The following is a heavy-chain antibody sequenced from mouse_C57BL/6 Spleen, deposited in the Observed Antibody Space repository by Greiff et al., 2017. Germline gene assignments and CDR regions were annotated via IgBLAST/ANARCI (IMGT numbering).Heavy chain of an antibody. V-gene: IGHV14-4*01. CDR3: TVGVRRGFAY. CDR1: GFNIKDDY. Sequence: EVQLQQSGAELVRPGASVKLSCTASGFNIKDDYMHWVKQRPEQGLEWIGWIDPENGDTEYASKFQGKSTITADTSANTAYLQLSSLTSEYTAVYYCTVGVRRGFAYWGQGTLVTVSA. D-gene: IGHD2-14*01. CDR2: IDPENGDT. J-gene: IGHJ3*01.